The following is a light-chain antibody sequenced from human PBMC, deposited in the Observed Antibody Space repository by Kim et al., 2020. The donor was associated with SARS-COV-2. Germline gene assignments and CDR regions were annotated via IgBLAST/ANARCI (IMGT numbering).Light chain of an antibody. V-gene: IGKV3-11*01. CDR1: QSVSSY. Sequence: LSPGERATLSCRASQSVSSYLGWYQQKPGQALRLLIYDVSNRASDIPARFSGSGSGTDFTLTISSLEPEDFAIYYCQQRSNWPLTFGGWTKVDIK. J-gene: IGKJ4*01. CDR2: DVS. CDR3: QQRSNWPLT.